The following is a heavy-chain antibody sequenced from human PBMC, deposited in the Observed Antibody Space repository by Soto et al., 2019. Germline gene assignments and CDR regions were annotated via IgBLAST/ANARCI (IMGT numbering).Heavy chain of an antibody. CDR1: GYTFTSYY. CDR3: ARDRTYRGYSYGLDYYYYGMDV. Sequence: GASVKVSCKASGYTFTSYYMHWVRQAPGQGLEWMGIINPSGGSTSYAQKFQGRVTMTRDTSTSTVYMELSSLRSEDTAVYYCARDRTYRGYSYGLDYYYYGMDVWGQGTAVTVSS. D-gene: IGHD5-18*01. J-gene: IGHJ6*02. V-gene: IGHV1-46*01. CDR2: INPSGGST.